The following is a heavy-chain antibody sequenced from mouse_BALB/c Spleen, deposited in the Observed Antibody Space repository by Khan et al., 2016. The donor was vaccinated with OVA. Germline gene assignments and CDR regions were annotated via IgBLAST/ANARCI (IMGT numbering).Heavy chain of an antibody. CDR1: GFSLTSYG. J-gene: IGHJ1*01. CDR3: ARNGDYVDWYFDV. V-gene: IGHV2-2*02. Sequence: QVQLQQPGPGLVQPSQSLSITCTVSGFSLTSYGVHWVRQSPGKGLEWLGVIWSGGTTDYNAAFISRLSISKDNSKSQVFFKMNSLQANDTAIYXYARNGDYVDWYFDVWGAGTTVTVSS. CDR2: IWSGGTT. D-gene: IGHD2-13*01.